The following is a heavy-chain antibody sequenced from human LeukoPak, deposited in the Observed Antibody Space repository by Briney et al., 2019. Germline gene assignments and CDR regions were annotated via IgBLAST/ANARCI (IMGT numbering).Heavy chain of an antibody. CDR3: AKDGGRAATAINYYYGMDF. D-gene: IGHD2-2*02. V-gene: IGHV3-23*01. Sequence: PGGSLRLSCAASGFNFRSYGMSWVRQAPGKGLEWVSAISGSGGSTYYVDSVKGRFTISRDNSKNTLYLQMNSLRVEDTARYYCAKDGGRAATAINYYYGMDFWGQGTTVTVSS. J-gene: IGHJ6*02. CDR1: GFNFRSYG. CDR2: ISGSGGST.